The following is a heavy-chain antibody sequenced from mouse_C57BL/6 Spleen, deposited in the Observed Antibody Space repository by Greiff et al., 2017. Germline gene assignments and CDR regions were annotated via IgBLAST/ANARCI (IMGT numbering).Heavy chain of an antibody. CDR2: IDPSDSYT. Sequence: QVQLQQPGAELVKPGASVKLSCKASGYTFTSYWMQWVKQRPGQGLEWIGEIDPSDSYTNYNQKFKGKATLTVDTSSSTAYMQLSRLTSEDSAVDYCARGYADSLMDYWGQGTSVTVSS. V-gene: IGHV1-50*01. CDR1: GYTFTSYW. CDR3: ARGYADSLMDY. D-gene: IGHD1-2*01. J-gene: IGHJ4*01.